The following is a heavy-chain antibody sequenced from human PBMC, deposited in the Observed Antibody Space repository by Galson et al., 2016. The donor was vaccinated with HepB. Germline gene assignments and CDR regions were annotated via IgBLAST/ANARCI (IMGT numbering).Heavy chain of an antibody. V-gene: IGHV3-30*18. J-gene: IGHJ6*02. Sequence: SLRLSCAASGFTFINAWMRWVRQAPGKGLEWVAVISYDGSNEYYADSVKGRFTISRDNSKNTLYLQMNSLRAEDAAVYYCAKDLHHYCSSTTCYFVGGHYYYYGLDVWGRGTTVTVSS. D-gene: IGHD2-2*01. CDR3: AKDLHHYCSSTTCYFVGGHYYYYGLDV. CDR1: GFTFINAW. CDR2: ISYDGSNE.